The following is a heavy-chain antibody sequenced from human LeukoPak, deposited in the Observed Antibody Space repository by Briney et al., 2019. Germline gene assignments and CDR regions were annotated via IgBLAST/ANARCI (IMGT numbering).Heavy chain of an antibody. Sequence: GGSLRLSCAASGFSFSSFSMNWVRQAPGKGLEWVSYISGGSSFTYYVDSVKGRFTISRDNAKNSLYLQMNSLRAEDTAVYYCARDPGIAAAGTGEGFDYWGQGTLVTVSS. V-gene: IGHV3-21*01. D-gene: IGHD6-13*01. CDR1: GFSFSSFS. CDR3: ARDPGIAAAGTGEGFDY. J-gene: IGHJ4*02. CDR2: ISGGSSFT.